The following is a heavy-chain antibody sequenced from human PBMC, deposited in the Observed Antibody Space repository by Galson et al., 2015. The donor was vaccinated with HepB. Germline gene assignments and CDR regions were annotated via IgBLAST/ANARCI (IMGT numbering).Heavy chain of an antibody. V-gene: IGHV3-21*01. Sequence: SLRLSCAASGFTFSSYSMNWVRQAPGKGLEWVSSISSSSSYIYYADSVKGRFTISRDNAKNSLYLQMNSLRAEDTAVYYCARDYGGIPGHFDYWGQGTLVTVSS. CDR3: ARDYGGIPGHFDY. D-gene: IGHD4-23*01. CDR2: ISSSSSYI. CDR1: GFTFSSYS. J-gene: IGHJ4*02.